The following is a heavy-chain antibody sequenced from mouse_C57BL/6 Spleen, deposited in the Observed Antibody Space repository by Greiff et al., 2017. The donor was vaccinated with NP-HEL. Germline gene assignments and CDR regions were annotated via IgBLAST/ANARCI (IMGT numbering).Heavy chain of an antibody. D-gene: IGHD1-1*01. CDR1: GYAFSSYW. J-gene: IGHJ2*01. Sequence: QVQLQQSGAELVKPGASVKISCKASGYAFSSYWMNWVKQRPGKGLEWIGQIYPGDGDTNYHGKFKGKATLTADKSSSTAYMQLSSLTSEDSAVYFCARYPTVVATGDYWGKGTTLTVSS. CDR2: IYPGDGDT. CDR3: ARYPTVVATGDY. V-gene: IGHV1-80*01.